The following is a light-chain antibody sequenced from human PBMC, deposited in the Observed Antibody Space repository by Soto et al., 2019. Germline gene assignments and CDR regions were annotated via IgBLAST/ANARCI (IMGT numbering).Light chain of an antibody. CDR1: SSNIGSNT. Sequence: QSVLTQPPSASGTPGQRVTLSCSGSSSNIGSNTVNWYQQFPGTAPKLLMYNNNQRPSGVPDRFSGSKSGTSASLAISGLQSADEADYYCAAWDGSLKGVVFGGGTKLTVL. V-gene: IGLV1-44*01. J-gene: IGLJ2*01. CDR3: AAWDGSLKGVV. CDR2: NNN.